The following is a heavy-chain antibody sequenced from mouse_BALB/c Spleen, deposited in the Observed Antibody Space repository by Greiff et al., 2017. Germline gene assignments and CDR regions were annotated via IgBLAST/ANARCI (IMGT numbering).Heavy chain of an antibody. CDR1: GYTFTSYW. D-gene: IGHD2-10*01. CDR3: TPYYGNAFAY. CDR2: IYPGNSDT. Sequence: EVQLQQSGTVLVRPGASVKMSCKASGYTFTSYWMHWVNQRPGQGLEWIGAIYPGNSDTSYNQKFKGKAKLTAVTSTSTAYMELSSLTNEDSAVYYCTPYYGNAFAYWGQGTLVTVSA. V-gene: IGHV1-5*01. J-gene: IGHJ3*01.